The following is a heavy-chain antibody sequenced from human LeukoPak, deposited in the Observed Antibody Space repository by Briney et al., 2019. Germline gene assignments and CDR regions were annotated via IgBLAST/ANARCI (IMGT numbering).Heavy chain of an antibody. V-gene: IGHV4-59*11. Sequence: SETLSLTCTVSGGSISSHYWTWIRQSPVKGLERIGDISNSGSTSYNPSLKSRVTISIDTSKNQFSLKLSSVTAADTAVYYCGRDALVGYFSYYYMDVWGKGTTVTVSS. CDR1: GGSISSHY. CDR2: ISNSGST. J-gene: IGHJ6*03. D-gene: IGHD2-15*01. CDR3: GRDALVGYFSYYYMDV.